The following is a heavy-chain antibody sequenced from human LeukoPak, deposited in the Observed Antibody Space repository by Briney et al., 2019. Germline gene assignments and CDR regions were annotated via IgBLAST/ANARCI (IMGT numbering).Heavy chain of an antibody. CDR2: IRQDGSER. CDR3: ARDWGSTGYDLYDS. CDR1: GFIFCNYW. J-gene: IGHJ4*02. V-gene: IGHV3-7*01. Sequence: GGSLRLSCAASGFIFCNYWMTWVRQAPGKGLEWVAHIRQDGSERHYVDSVKDRFTISRDNAKNSLDLQMDSLRAEDTAVYYCARDWGSTGYDLYDSWGQGTLVTVSS. D-gene: IGHD5-12*01.